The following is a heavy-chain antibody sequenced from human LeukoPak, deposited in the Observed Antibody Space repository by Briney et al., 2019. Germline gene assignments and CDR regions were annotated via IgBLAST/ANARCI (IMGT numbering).Heavy chain of an antibody. CDR2: IYYSGST. V-gene: IGHV4-59*08. D-gene: IGHD3-9*01. CDR1: GGSISSYY. J-gene: IGHJ3*02. CDR3: ARHGDHTYYDSRHDAFDI. Sequence: SETLSLTCTVSGGSISSYYWSWIRQPPGKGLEWVGYIYYSGSTNYNPSLKSRVTISVDTSKNQFSLQLSSVTAADTAVYYCARHGDHTYYDSRHDAFDIWGQGTMVTVSS.